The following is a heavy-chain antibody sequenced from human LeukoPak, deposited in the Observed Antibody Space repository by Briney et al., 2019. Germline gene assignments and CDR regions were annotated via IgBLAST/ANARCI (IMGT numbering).Heavy chain of an antibody. J-gene: IGHJ4*02. Sequence: GGSLRLSCAASGFTFSTYGMHWVRQAPGKGLEWVAVVWYDGSNIHYVDSVKGRFTISRDNSKSTLFLQMNSLTAEDTAVYYCARGGYSGTYYFDYWGQGALVTVSS. CDR3: ARGGYSGTYYFDY. CDR1: GFTFSTYG. CDR2: VWYDGSNI. D-gene: IGHD1-26*01. V-gene: IGHV3-33*01.